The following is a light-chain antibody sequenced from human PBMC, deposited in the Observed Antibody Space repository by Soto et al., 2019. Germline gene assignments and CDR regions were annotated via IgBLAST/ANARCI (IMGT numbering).Light chain of an antibody. CDR2: DAS. CDR1: QSVRTY. Sequence: IVRAHARDTLSCSWGERATISCRASQSVRTYLAWYQVKPGQAPRLLIYDASRRASGVPARFSGSGSGTDFTLTISSLEPEDFALYYCQQRNTWPPITFAQGTRLEIK. V-gene: IGKV3-11*01. J-gene: IGKJ5*01. CDR3: QQRNTWPPIT.